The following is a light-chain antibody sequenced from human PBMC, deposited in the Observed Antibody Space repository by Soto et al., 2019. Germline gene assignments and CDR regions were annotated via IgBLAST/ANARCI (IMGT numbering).Light chain of an antibody. CDR3: SSYGGDNTVR. CDR2: GVT. CDR1: SSDVGGYNY. Sequence: QSVLTQPPSASGSPGQSVTISCTGTSSDVGGYNYVSWYQQHPGEAPKLIIYGVTERPTGVPDRFSGSKSGTTASLTVSGLHAEDEAEYFCSSYGGDNTVRFGGGTPLTVL. J-gene: IGLJ2*01. V-gene: IGLV2-8*01.